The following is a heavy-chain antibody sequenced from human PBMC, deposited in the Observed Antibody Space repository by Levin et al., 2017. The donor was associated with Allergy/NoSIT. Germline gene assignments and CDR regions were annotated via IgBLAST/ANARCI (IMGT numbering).Heavy chain of an antibody. J-gene: IGHJ4*02. V-gene: IGHV3-48*02. D-gene: IGHD2-15*01. Sequence: QRGESLKISCAASGFTFSNYNMNWVRQAPGEGLEWLSYISSNTRTIYSAYSLKGRFTVSRDNAKNSLYLQMNSLRDDDTAVYYCVREGGWWPPYYFDYWGQGALVTVSS. CDR1: GFTFSNYN. CDR2: ISSNTRTI. CDR3: VREGGWWPPYYFDY.